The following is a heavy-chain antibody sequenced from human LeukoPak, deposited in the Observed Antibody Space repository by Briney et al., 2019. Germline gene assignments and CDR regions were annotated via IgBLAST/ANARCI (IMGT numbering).Heavy chain of an antibody. D-gene: IGHD1-1*01. CDR2: VYYSGST. CDR3: ARLQPNSGEWAFDI. Sequence: SETLSLTCTVSGGSISRFYWSWIRQPPGKALEWIGYVYYSGSTNYNPSLKRRVTISVDTSKNHFSLTLSSVTAADTAVYYCARLQPNSGEWAFDIWGQGTMVTVSS. V-gene: IGHV4-59*01. J-gene: IGHJ3*02. CDR1: GGSISRFY.